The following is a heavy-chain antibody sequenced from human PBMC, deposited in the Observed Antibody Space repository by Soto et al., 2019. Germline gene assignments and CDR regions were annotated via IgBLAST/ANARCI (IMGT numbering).Heavy chain of an antibody. CDR2: ITGNGHDT. CDR1: GFTFSNYA. CDR3: VKADVVGVVHARSFHS. Sequence: GGSLRLSCSASGFTFSNYAMYWVRQAPGKGLEYVSTITGNGHDTYYADSVKGRFIISRDNSKNILYLQMSSLRTDDMAVYYCVKADVVGVVHARSFHSRGQGTVVTV. V-gene: IGHV3-64D*06. D-gene: IGHD2-2*01. J-gene: IGHJ4*02.